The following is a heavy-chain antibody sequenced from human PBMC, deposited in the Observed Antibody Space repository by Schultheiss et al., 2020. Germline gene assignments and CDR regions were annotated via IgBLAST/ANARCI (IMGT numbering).Heavy chain of an antibody. CDR2: INSDGSST. CDR1: GFTFSSYW. J-gene: IGHJ3*02. V-gene: IGHV3-74*01. D-gene: IGHD1-1*01. CDR3: AKVSQLGAFDI. Sequence: GGSLRLSCAASGFTFSSYWMHWVRQAPGKGLVWVSRINSDGSSTSYADSVKGRFTISRDNSKNTLYLQMNSLRAEDTALYYCAKVSQLGAFDIWGQGTMVTISS.